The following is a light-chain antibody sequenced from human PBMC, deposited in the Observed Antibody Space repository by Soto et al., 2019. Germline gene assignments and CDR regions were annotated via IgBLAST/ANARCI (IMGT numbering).Light chain of an antibody. J-gene: IGKJ5*01. V-gene: IGKV3-20*01. CDR2: GAS. Sequence: EIVLTQSPATLSLSPGERATLSCRASQSVSSYLAWYQQKPGQAXXXLIYGASNRVTGIPDRFNGSGSGTDFTLTISRLEPEDFAVYYCQLYGSSPPITFGQGTRLEIK. CDR1: QSVSSY. CDR3: QLYGSSPPIT.